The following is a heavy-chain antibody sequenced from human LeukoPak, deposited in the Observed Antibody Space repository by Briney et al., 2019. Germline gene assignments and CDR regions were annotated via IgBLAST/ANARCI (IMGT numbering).Heavy chain of an antibody. V-gene: IGHV3-30*04. J-gene: IGHJ4*02. CDR1: GFTFSSSE. CDR3: ARTSQTFDY. CDR2: ISYDGRNK. Sequence: GGSLRLSCAASGFTFSSSEMNWVRQAPGKGLEWVAVISYDGRNKYYADSVKGRFTISRDNSKNTLYLQMNSLRPEDTAVYYCARTSQTFDYWGQGTLVTVSS.